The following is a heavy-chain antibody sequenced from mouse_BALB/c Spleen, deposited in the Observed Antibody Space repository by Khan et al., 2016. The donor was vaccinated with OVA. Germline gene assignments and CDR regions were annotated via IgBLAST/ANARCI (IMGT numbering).Heavy chain of an antibody. D-gene: IGHD4-1*01. J-gene: IGHJ3*01. CDR2: IYPSDSYT. V-gene: IGHV1-69*02. Sequence: QVQLQQSGTELVRPGASVKLSCKASGYTFTNYCIYWVKQRLAQGLEWIGNIYPSDSYTNYNQKLKDKATLTVDKSSSTASMQLSSLTSEDSAVYYCKREGDCGTWFADWGQGTLVTVSA. CDR1: GYTFTNYC. CDR3: KREGDCGTWFAD.